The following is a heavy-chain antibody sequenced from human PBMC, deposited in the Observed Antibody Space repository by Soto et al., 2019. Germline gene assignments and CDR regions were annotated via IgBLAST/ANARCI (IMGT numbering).Heavy chain of an antibody. V-gene: IGHV3-23*01. CDR2: ISGSGGST. Sequence: EVQLLESGGGLVQPGGSLRLSCAASGFTFISYAMNWVRQAPGKGLEWVSAISGSGGSTYYADSVKGRFTISRDSSKNTLYLQMNSLRAEDTAVYYCAKGNSWSPALVLDIWGQGTMVTVSS. CDR1: GFTFISYA. CDR3: AKGNSWSPALVLDI. D-gene: IGHD1-7*01. J-gene: IGHJ3*02.